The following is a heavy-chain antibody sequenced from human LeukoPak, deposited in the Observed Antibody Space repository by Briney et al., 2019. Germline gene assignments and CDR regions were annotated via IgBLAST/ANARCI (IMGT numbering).Heavy chain of an antibody. CDR1: GYSISSGYY. D-gene: IGHD2-2*02. J-gene: IGHJ5*02. CDR2: IYHSGST. Sequence: SETLSLTCAVSGYSISSGYYWGWIRQPPGKGLEWIGSIYHSGSTYYNPSLKSRATISVDTSKNQFSLKLSSVTAADTAVYYCARHGEDIVVVPAAIMYGWFDPWGQGTLVTVSS. V-gene: IGHV4-38-2*01. CDR3: ARHGEDIVVVPAAIMYGWFDP.